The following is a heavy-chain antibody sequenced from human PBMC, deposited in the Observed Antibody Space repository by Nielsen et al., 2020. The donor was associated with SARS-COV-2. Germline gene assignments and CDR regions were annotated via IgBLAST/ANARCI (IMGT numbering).Heavy chain of an antibody. V-gene: IGHV4-59*01. Sequence: SETLSLTCTVSGGSISSYYWSWIRQPPGKGLEWIGYIYYSGSTNYNPSLKSRVTISVDTSKNQFSLKLSSVTAADTAVYYCARTYSSGWSHYFDYWGLGTLVTVSS. D-gene: IGHD6-19*01. J-gene: IGHJ4*02. CDR1: GGSISSYY. CDR2: IYYSGST. CDR3: ARTYSSGWSHYFDY.